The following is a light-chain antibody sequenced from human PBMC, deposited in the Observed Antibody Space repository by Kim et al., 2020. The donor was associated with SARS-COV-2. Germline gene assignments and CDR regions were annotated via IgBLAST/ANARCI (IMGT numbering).Light chain of an antibody. CDR2: CVN. CDR1: SSDIGTYDY. V-gene: IGLV2-14*03. Sequence: GQSIRISCTGTSSDIGTYDYVSWYQHHPGKAPKLIVFCVNGRPSGASNRFSGSKSGNTASLTISGLQAGDEADYYCISYTTTTTWVFGGGTQLTVL. J-gene: IGLJ3*02. CDR3: ISYTTTTTWV.